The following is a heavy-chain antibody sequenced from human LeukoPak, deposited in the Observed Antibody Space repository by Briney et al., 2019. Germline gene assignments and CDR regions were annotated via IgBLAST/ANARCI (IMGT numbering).Heavy chain of an antibody. V-gene: IGHV4-39*01. CDR2: IHYAGTI. CDR3: ARHQKHLQRPFDK. CDR1: GDSISSTSGF. J-gene: IGHJ4*02. Sequence: SETLSLTCTVTGDSISSTSGFWGWIRQPPGKGMEWIGTIHYAGTIYYNPSFKSRLTISVDTSKNQFSLKLSSVTAADTAVYYCARHQKHLQRPFDKWGQGTLVAVSS. D-gene: IGHD1-1*01.